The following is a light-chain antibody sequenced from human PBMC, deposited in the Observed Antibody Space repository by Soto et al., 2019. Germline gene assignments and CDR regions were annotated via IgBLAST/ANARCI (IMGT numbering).Light chain of an antibody. CDR1: SSNIGAGYD. J-gene: IGLJ2*01. Sequence: QSVLTQTPSVSGAPGQKITMSCTGSSSNIGAGYDVHWYQQVPGAAPRLLIYADNNRPSGVPDRFSASKSGTSASLAITGLQGDDEANYYCQSYDTSLSGVIFGAETKVTVL. CDR2: ADN. V-gene: IGLV1-40*01. CDR3: QSYDTSLSGVI.